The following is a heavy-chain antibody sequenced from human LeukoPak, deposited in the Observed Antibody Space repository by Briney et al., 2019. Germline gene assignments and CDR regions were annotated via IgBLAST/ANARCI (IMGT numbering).Heavy chain of an antibody. Sequence: SETLSLTCTVSGGSISSGGYYWSWIRQHPGKGLEWIGYIYYSGGTYYNPSLESRVTISVDTSKNQFSLKLSSVTAADTAVYYCASASSGPGSYYYYGMDVWGQGTTVTVSS. CDR2: IYYSGGT. V-gene: IGHV4-31*03. J-gene: IGHJ6*02. CDR3: ASASSGPGSYYYYGMDV. CDR1: GGSISSGGYY. D-gene: IGHD6-19*01.